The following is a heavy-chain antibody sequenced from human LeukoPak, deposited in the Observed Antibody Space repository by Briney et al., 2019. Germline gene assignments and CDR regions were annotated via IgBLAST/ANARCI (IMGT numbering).Heavy chain of an antibody. J-gene: IGHJ4*02. CDR3: AREGTNGYYHDSSGFDY. D-gene: IGHD3-22*01. V-gene: IGHV3-33*01. CDR2: IWYDGSNK. Sequence: GGSLRLSCAASGFTFSSYGMHWVRQAPGKGLEWVAVIWYDGSNKYYADSVKGRFTISRDNSKNTLYLQMNSLRAEDTAVYYCAREGTNGYYHDSSGFDYWGQGTLVTVSS. CDR1: GFTFSSYG.